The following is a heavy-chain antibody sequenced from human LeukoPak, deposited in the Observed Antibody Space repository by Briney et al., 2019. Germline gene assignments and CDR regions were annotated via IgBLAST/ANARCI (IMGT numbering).Heavy chain of an antibody. Sequence: GASVTVSCKASGGTFSIYAISWVRQAPGQGLEWMGGIIPIFGTANYAQRFQGRVTITADESTSTAYMELSSLRSEDTAVYYCARPLDGRITMIPGAFDIWGQGTMVTVSS. CDR1: GGTFSIYA. CDR2: IIPIFGTA. V-gene: IGHV1-69*13. D-gene: IGHD3-22*01. CDR3: ARPLDGRITMIPGAFDI. J-gene: IGHJ3*02.